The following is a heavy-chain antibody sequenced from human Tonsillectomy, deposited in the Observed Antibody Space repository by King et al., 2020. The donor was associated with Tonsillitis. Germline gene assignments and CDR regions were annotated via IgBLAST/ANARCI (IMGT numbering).Heavy chain of an antibody. Sequence: QLQESGSGLVKPSQTLSLTCAVSGGSISSGGYSWSWIRQPPGKGLEWIGYIYHSGSTYYNPSLKSRVTISVDRSKNQFSLKLSSVTAADTAVYYCARARSRNSAFFSSGYSGWFDPWGQGTLVTVSS. CDR3: ARARSRNSAFFSSGYSGWFDP. J-gene: IGHJ5*02. V-gene: IGHV4-30-2*01. CDR2: IYHSGST. CDR1: GGSISSGGYS. D-gene: IGHD3-3*01.